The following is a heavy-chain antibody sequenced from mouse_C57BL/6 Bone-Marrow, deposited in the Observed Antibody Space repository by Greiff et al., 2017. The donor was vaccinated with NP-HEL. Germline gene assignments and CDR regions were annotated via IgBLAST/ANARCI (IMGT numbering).Heavy chain of an antibody. D-gene: IGHD2-1*01. CDR3: ARIYYGNWYFDV. Sequence: QVQLQHPGAELVRPGSSVKLSCKASGYTFTSYWMHWVKQRPIQGLEWIGNIDPSDSETHYNQKFKDKATLTVDKSSSTAYMQLSSLTSEDSAVYYCARIYYGNWYFDVWGTGTTVTVSS. CDR1: GYTFTSYW. J-gene: IGHJ1*03. CDR2: IDPSDSET. V-gene: IGHV1-52*01.